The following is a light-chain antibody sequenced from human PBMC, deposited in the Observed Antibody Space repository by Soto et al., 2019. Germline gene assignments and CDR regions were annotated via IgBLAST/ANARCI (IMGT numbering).Light chain of an antibody. V-gene: IGLV2-14*01. CDR3: SSFRSTSTLYV. J-gene: IGLJ1*01. CDR1: SSDVGAYNY. Sequence: QSALTQPASVSGSPGQSITISCTGTSSDVGAYNYVSWYQQHPGIAPKLMIYDVSNRPSGVSNRFSGSKSGNTASLTISGFQAEDEADYYCSSFRSTSTLYVFGTGTKVTVL. CDR2: DVS.